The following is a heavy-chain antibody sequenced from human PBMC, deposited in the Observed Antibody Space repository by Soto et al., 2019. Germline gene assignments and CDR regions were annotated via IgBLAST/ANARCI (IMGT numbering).Heavy chain of an antibody. V-gene: IGHV3-48*01. CDR1: GFTFSSHN. J-gene: IGHJ4*02. Sequence: GGSLRLSCAASGFTFSSHNMNWVRQAPGKGLEWISYISTSGNSIYYADSVKGRFTISRDNAKNSLFLQMNSLRAEDTALYYCARSGTYRLDCWGQGTLVTVSS. CDR3: ARSGTYRLDC. D-gene: IGHD1-26*01. CDR2: ISTSGNSI.